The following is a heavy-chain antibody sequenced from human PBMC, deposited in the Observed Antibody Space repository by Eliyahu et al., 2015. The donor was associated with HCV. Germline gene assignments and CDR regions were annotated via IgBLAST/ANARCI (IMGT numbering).Heavy chain of an antibody. CDR2: IKPDGSEK. D-gene: IGHD3-3*01. V-gene: IGHV3-7*01. CDR1: GFXFSNYW. J-gene: IGHJ4*02. Sequence: DVQLVESGGGLVQPGGSLXLSCSASGFXFSNYWMSWVRQAPGKGLEWVANIKPDGSEKHYVDSVKGRFTISRDNAENSLYLQMNSLRVEDTAVYYCATYLRSPYYIDSWGQGTLATVSS. CDR3: ATYLRSPYYIDS.